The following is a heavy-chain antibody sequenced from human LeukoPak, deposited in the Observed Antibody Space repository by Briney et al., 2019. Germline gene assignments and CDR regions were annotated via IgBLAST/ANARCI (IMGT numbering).Heavy chain of an antibody. CDR2: INPSGTT. J-gene: IGHJ5*02. CDR3: ARVDTAMPAFDP. CDR1: GGSFSAYY. D-gene: IGHD5-18*01. V-gene: IGHV4-34*01. Sequence: PSETLSLTCAVYGGSFSAYYWNWIRQPPGKGLEWIGQINPSGTTNYTPSLKSRVTISVDTSKNQLSLKLSSVTAADTAVYYCARVDTAMPAFDPWGQGTLVTVSP.